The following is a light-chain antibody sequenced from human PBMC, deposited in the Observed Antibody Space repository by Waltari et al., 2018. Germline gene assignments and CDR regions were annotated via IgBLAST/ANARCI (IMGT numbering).Light chain of an antibody. J-gene: IGKJ1*01. Sequence: EIVLTQSPATLSVSPGDRVTLACRASQSVGTNLAWYQHSPGRAPRLLVYRASTRASYSPARFSASGSGTEFTLSISTLQSEDSAVFYGQQYNDWPRTFGQGTKVEIK. CDR3: QQYNDWPRT. V-gene: IGKV3D-15*01. CDR1: QSVGTN. CDR2: RAS.